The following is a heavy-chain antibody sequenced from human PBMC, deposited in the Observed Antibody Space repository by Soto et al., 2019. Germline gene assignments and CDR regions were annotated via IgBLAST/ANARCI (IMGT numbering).Heavy chain of an antibody. D-gene: IGHD3-22*01. V-gene: IGHV4-30-4*01. CDR3: ASGDWGPGSSGYYFFDY. Sequence: SETLSLTCTVSGGSISSGDYYWSWIRQPPGKGLEWIGYIYYSGSTYYNPSLKSRVTISVDTYKNQFSLKLSSVTAVDTAVYYCASGDWGPGSSGYYFFDYWGQGTLVTVSS. CDR2: IYYSGST. J-gene: IGHJ4*02. CDR1: GGSISSGDYY.